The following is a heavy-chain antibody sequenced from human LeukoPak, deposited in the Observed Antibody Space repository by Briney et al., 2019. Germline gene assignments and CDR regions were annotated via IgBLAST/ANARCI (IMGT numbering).Heavy chain of an antibody. CDR2: INPNSGGT. Sequence: GASVNVSCTASGYTFTGYYMHWVPQAPGQGLEWMGWINPNSGGTNYAQKFQGRVTMTRDTSISTAYMELSRLSSDDTAVYYCARVQVTTLSGRDYWGQGTLVTVSS. V-gene: IGHV1-2*02. CDR1: GYTFTGYY. J-gene: IGHJ4*02. CDR3: ARVQVTTLSGRDY. D-gene: IGHD4-17*01.